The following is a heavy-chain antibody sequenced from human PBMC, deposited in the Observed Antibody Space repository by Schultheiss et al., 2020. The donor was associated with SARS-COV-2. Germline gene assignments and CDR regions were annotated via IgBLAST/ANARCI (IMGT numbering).Heavy chain of an antibody. J-gene: IGHJ4*02. CDR3: ARVKYYDILTGYPNVHYFDY. Sequence: ASVKVSCKASGYTFTSYGISWVRQAPGQGLEWMGWISAYNGNTNYAQKLQGRVTMTTDTSTSTAYMELRSLRSDDTAVYYCARVKYYDILTGYPNVHYFDYWGQGTLVTVSS. V-gene: IGHV1-18*01. CDR1: GYTFTSYG. CDR2: ISAYNGNT. D-gene: IGHD3-9*01.